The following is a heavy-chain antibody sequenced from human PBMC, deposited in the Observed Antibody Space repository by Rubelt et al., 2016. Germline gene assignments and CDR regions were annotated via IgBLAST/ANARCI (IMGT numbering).Heavy chain of an antibody. CDR2: IRYDGNNK. Sequence: QVQLVESGGGVVQPGGSLRLSCGASGFTFSNYGMHWVRQAPGKGLEWVAFIRYDGNNKYYADSVKGRFTISRDKSRNTLALQMNSLRAEDTAVYYCAKDRRDGENFEDWGQGTLVTVSS. V-gene: IGHV3-30*02. CDR3: AKDRRDGENFED. J-gene: IGHJ4*02. CDR1: GFTFSNYG. D-gene: IGHD5-24*01.